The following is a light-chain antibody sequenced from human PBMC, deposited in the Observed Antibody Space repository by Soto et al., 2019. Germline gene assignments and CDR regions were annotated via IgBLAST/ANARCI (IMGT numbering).Light chain of an antibody. CDR3: SSKTRSSSPFV. CDR1: TSDVGASNY. V-gene: IGLV2-14*01. Sequence: QSALTQPASVSGSPGQSSTISCPGRTSDVGASNYVSWYKHHPCQAPQLMIYEVSNRPSGVSNRFSVSKSGNTASLTISGLQADDEGDYYCSSKTRSSSPFVFGTGTKLTVL. J-gene: IGLJ1*01. CDR2: EVS.